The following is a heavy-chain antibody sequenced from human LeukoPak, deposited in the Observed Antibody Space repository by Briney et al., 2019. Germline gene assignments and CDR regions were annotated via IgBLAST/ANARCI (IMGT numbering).Heavy chain of an antibody. J-gene: IGHJ4*02. CDR3: ARREAAGTGSVDY. CDR1: GGSFSAYY. Sequence: PSETLSLTCAVHGGSFSAYYWTWLRQPPGKGLEWIGEINHSGRTNYNPSLKSRVTISKDTSKNQFSLKLNSVTAADTAVYYCARREAAGTGSVDYWGQGTLVTVSS. V-gene: IGHV4-34*01. CDR2: INHSGRT. D-gene: IGHD6-13*01.